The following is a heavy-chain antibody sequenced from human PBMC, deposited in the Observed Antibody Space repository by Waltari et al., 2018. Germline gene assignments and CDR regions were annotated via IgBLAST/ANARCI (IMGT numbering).Heavy chain of an antibody. Sequence: EVQLLESGGGLVQPGGPLRLSCSASGLTFCTFAMGWVRQAPGKGLEWVSTINSDGDLTYYADSVKGRFTISRDNSKNTLYLQVSSLRAEDTAVYYCAKGYYVAAYFDHWGQGTLVTVSS. D-gene: IGHD3-16*01. CDR1: GLTFCTFA. J-gene: IGHJ4*02. CDR3: AKGYYVAAYFDH. V-gene: IGHV3-23*01. CDR2: INSDGDLT.